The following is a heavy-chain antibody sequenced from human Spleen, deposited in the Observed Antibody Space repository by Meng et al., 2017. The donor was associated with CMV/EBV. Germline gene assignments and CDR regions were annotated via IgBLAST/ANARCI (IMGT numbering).Heavy chain of an antibody. Sequence: GGSLRLSCAASGFRFRDYAMSWVRQAPGKGLEWVANIKQDGSEKYYVDSVKGRFTISRDNAKNSLYLQMNSLRAEDTAVYYCARDQAYCSSTSCYRGGDYWGQGTLVTVSS. J-gene: IGHJ4*02. V-gene: IGHV3-7*01. CDR2: IKQDGSEK. CDR3: ARDQAYCSSTSCYRGGDY. CDR1: GFRFRDYA. D-gene: IGHD2-2*02.